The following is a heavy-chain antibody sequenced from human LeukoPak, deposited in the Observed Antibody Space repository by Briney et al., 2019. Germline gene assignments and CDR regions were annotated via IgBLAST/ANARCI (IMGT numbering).Heavy chain of an antibody. CDR2: ISSSSTI. D-gene: IGHD3-10*01. V-gene: IGHV3-48*02. Sequence: GRSLRLSCAASGFPFSSYSMNWVRQAPGKGLEWLSYISSSSTIYYADSVRGRFTISGDNAKNSLYLQMNSLRDEDTAVYYWARSPLGGAGSYDYWGQGTLVTVSS. J-gene: IGHJ4*02. CDR1: GFPFSSYS. CDR3: ARSPLGGAGSYDY.